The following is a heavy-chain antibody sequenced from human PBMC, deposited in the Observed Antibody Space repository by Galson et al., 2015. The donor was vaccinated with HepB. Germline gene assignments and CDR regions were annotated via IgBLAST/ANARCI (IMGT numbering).Heavy chain of an antibody. CDR1: GFTFSSYA. J-gene: IGHJ4*02. D-gene: IGHD3-22*01. CDR3: AKVGGSGITMIVVVNDY. V-gene: IGHV3-23*01. Sequence: SLRLSCAASGFTFSSYAMSWVRQAPGKGLEWVSAISGSGGSTYYADSVKGRFTISRDNSKNTLYLQMNSLRAEDTAVYYCAKVGGSGITMIVVVNDYWGQGTLVTVSS. CDR2: ISGSGGST.